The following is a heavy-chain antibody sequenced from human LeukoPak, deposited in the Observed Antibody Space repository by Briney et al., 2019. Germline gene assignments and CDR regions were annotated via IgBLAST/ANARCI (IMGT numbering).Heavy chain of an antibody. CDR1: GFTFDDYA. V-gene: IGHV3-9*01. D-gene: IGHD5-18*01. CDR3: ARGLEKGYSYGIDY. J-gene: IGHJ4*02. CDR2: ISWNSGTI. Sequence: PGRSLRLSCAASGFTFDDYAMHWVRQAPGKGLEWVSGISWNSGTIGHADSVKGRFTISRDNAKDSLYLQMNSLRTDDTALYCCARGLEKGYSYGIDYWGQGTLVTVSS.